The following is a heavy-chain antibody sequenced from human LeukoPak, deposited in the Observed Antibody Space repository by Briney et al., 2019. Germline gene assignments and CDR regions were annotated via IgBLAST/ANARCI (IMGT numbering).Heavy chain of an antibody. CDR2: ISSSGSTI. V-gene: IGHV3-48*03. J-gene: IGHJ6*04. Sequence: GGSLRLSCAASGFTFSSYEMNWVRQAPGKGLEWVSYISSSGSTIYYADSVKGRFTISRDNAKNSLYLQMNSLRAKDTAVYYCARDLYWYHYYYGMDVWGKGTTVTVSS. CDR1: GFTFSSYE. CDR3: ARDLYWYHYYYGMDV. D-gene: IGHD2-15*01.